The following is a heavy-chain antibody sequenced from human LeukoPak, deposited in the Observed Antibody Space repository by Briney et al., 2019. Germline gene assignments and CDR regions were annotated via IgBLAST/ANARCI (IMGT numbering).Heavy chain of an antibody. CDR3: AKPPEVGATVGYFDY. CDR1: GFSFSTYG. V-gene: IGHV3-30*18. Sequence: GGSLRLSCAASGFSFSTYGTHWVRQVPGKGLEWVALISYDGSNKYYADSVKGRFTISRDNSKNTLYLQMNSLRAEDTAVYYCAKPPEVGATVGYFDYWGQGTLVTVSS. CDR2: ISYDGSNK. J-gene: IGHJ4*02. D-gene: IGHD1-26*01.